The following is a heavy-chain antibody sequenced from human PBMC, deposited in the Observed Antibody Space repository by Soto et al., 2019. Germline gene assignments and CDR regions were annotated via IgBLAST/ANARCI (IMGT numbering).Heavy chain of an antibody. CDR1: GFTFSSYS. V-gene: IGHV3-48*02. CDR3: ARENYGDYLNGFDP. CDR2: ISSSSSTI. D-gene: IGHD4-17*01. J-gene: IGHJ5*02. Sequence: EVQLVESGGGLVQPGGSLRLSCAASGFTFSSYSMNWVRQAPGTGLEWVSYISSSSSTIYYADSVKGRFTISRDNAKNSLYLQMNSLRDEDTAVYYCARENYGDYLNGFDPWGQGTLVTVSS.